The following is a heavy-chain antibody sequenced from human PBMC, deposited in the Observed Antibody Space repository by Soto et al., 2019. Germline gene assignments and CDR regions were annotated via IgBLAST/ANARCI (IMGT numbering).Heavy chain of an antibody. CDR3: SSGGREKEQLPIDY. Sequence: LSLTCAVYGGSFSGYYWSWIRQPPGKGLEWIGEINHSGSTNYNPSLKSRVTISVDTSKNQFSLKLSSVTAADTAVYYCSSGGREKEQLPIDYWGQGSLVTVSS. CDR2: INHSGST. V-gene: IGHV4-34*01. CDR1: GGSFSGYY. D-gene: IGHD1-1*01. J-gene: IGHJ4*02.